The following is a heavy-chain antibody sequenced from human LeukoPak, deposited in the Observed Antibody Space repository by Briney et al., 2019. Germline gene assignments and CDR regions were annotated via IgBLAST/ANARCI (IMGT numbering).Heavy chain of an antibody. V-gene: IGHV3-21*01. CDR1: GFTFSSYE. Sequence: GGSLRLSCAASGFTFSSYEMNWVRQAPGKGLEWVSSISSSSSYIYYADSVKGRFTISRDNAKNSLYLQMNSLRAEDTAVYYCARVHSSGWYSGGNVGYWGQGTLVTVSS. CDR2: ISSSSSYI. J-gene: IGHJ4*02. CDR3: ARVHSSGWYSGGNVGY. D-gene: IGHD6-19*01.